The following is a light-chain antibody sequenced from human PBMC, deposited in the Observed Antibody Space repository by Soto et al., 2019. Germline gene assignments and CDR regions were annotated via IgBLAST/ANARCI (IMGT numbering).Light chain of an antibody. CDR3: QQYQNLWT. CDR2: RAS. CDR1: QTIYSN. J-gene: IGKJ1*01. V-gene: IGKV3-15*01. Sequence: IQMTQSPATLSVSPGERATLSCRASQTIYSNVAWYQQRPGQAPRLLIYRASARATGIPARFSGSGSGTEFTLTIGSLQSEDSVVYYCQQYQNLWTFGQGTKVDIK.